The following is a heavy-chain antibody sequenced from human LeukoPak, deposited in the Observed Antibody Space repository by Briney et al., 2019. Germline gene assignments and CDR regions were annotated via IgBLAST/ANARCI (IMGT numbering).Heavy chain of an antibody. CDR2: TSSDLDVK. J-gene: IGHJ4*02. D-gene: IGHD3-10*01. CDR1: GFTFRNYV. Sequence: GGSLRLSCAASGFTFRNYVIHWVRQAPGKGLEWVAVTSSDLDVKLYADSVKGRFTISRDNSRSTLYLQMNSLRPEDTAIYYCAREGYYGSGSPPSLYFDYWGQGTLVTVSS. CDR3: AREGYYGSGSPPSLYFDY. V-gene: IGHV3-30-3*01.